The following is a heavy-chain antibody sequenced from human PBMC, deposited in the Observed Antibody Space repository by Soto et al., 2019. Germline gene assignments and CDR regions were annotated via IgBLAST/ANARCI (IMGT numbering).Heavy chain of an antibody. Sequence: GGPLRLSCAASGFTFSSYAMSWVRQAPGKGLEWVSAISGSGGSTYYADSVKGRFTISRDNSKNTLYLQMNSLRAEDTAVYYCAKAHLDCSGGSCYLPWFDPWGQGTLVTVSS. CDR2: ISGSGGST. D-gene: IGHD2-15*01. V-gene: IGHV3-23*01. CDR3: AKAHLDCSGGSCYLPWFDP. CDR1: GFTFSSYA. J-gene: IGHJ5*02.